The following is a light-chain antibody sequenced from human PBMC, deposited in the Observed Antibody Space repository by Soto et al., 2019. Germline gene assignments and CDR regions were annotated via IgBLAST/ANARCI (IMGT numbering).Light chain of an antibody. J-gene: IGKJ5*01. V-gene: IGKV1-39*01. Sequence: DIQMTQTPSSLSTSIGDRVTITCRASQRINIYLNWYRQKPGKAPELLIYSASNLQSGVPSRFSGSGSGTDFTLTISGLQSEDFATYYCQQSVSTPTFGQGTRLEIK. CDR2: SAS. CDR3: QQSVSTPT. CDR1: QRINIY.